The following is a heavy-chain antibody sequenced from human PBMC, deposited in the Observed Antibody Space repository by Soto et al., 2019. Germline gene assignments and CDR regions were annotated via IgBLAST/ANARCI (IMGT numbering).Heavy chain of an antibody. Sequence: QVQLVESGGGVVQPGGSLRLSCAASGFTFNTYHMHWVRQAPGKGLQWVAVIWSDGSNKYYADSVKGRFTISRDNSKNTLYLQMNSVRVEDTAVYYCARLGSWAVNFDYWGQGTLVTVSS. CDR1: GFTFNTYH. V-gene: IGHV3-33*01. CDR2: IWSDGSNK. D-gene: IGHD3-10*01. CDR3: ARLGSWAVNFDY. J-gene: IGHJ4*02.